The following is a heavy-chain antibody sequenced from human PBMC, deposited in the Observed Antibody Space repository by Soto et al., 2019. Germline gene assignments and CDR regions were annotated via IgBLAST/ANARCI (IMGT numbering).Heavy chain of an antibody. J-gene: IGHJ6*03. CDR2: IYYSGST. CDR1: GGSISSGGYY. Sequence: QVQLQESGPGLVKPSQTLSLTCTVSGGSISSGGYYWSWIRQHPGKGLAWIGYIYYSGSTYYNPSLQSRVTISVDTSKNHFSLKLSSVTAADTAVYYCAAGITPYYYYYMDVWANGTTVTVSS. CDR3: AAGITPYYYYYMDV. D-gene: IGHD3-10*01. V-gene: IGHV4-31*03.